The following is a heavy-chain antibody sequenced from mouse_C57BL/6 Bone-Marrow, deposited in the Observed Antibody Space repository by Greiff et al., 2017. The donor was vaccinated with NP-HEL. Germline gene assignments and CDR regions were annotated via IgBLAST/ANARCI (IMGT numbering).Heavy chain of an antibody. V-gene: IGHV5-17*01. CDR1: GFTFSDYG. CDR3: ATGLYCDY. Sequence: EVQLVESGGGLVKPGGSLKLSCAASGFTFSDYGMHWVRQAPEKGLEWVAYISSGSSTIYYADTVKGRFTISRDNAKNTLFLQMTSLRSEDTAMYYCATGLYCDYWGQGTTLTVSS. J-gene: IGHJ2*01. CDR2: ISSGSSTI.